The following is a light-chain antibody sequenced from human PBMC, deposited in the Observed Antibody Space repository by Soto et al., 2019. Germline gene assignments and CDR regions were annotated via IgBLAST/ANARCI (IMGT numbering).Light chain of an antibody. Sequence: QSVLTQPDSVSGSPGQSITLSCTGTSSDIGAYNFVSWYQQHPGKAPKLMLYDVNIRPSGVSNRFSGSKSGNTASLTISGLQAEDEADYYCTSWTTSTTMIFGGGTKLTVL. V-gene: IGLV2-14*03. CDR1: SSDIGAYNF. J-gene: IGLJ2*01. CDR2: DVN. CDR3: TSWTTSTTMI.